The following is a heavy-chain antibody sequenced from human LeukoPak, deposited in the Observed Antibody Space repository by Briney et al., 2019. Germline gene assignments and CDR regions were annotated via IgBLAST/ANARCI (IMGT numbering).Heavy chain of an antibody. CDR1: GYTFTSYA. J-gene: IGHJ6*02. D-gene: IGHD6-19*01. V-gene: IGHV1-3*01. Sequence: ASVKVSCKASGYTFTSYAMHWVRQAPGQRLEWMGWINAGNGNTKYSQKFQGRVTITRDTSASTAYMELSSLRAEDTAVYYCAREFSSGWYVEYYYGMDVWGQGTTVTVSS. CDR2: INAGNGNT. CDR3: AREFSSGWYVEYYYGMDV.